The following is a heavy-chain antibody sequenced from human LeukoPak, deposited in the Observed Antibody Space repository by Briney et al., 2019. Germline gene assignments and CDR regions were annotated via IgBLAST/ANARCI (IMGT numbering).Heavy chain of an antibody. J-gene: IGHJ4*02. CDR2: IIPRLRTT. CDR1: GGNFSTQG. V-gene: IGHV1-69*04. CDR3: AREGD. Sequence: SVKVSCKVCGGNFSTQGISWVRQAPGQGLEWMGRIIPRLRTTNYAQKFQGRVTITADKSTTTGDMELSSLRSADTAVYYCAREGDWGQGTLVTVSS.